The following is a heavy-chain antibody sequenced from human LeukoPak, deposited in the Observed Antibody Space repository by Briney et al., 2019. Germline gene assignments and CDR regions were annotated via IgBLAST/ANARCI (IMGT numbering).Heavy chain of an antibody. CDR2: IWYDGSNK. V-gene: IGHV3-33*01. CDR3: ARDLRDY. J-gene: IGHJ4*02. Sequence: GGSLRLSCAASGFTFSSYGMRWVRQAPGKGLEWVALIWYDGSNKYYADSVKGRFTISRDNSKNTLYLQMNSLRAEDTAVYYCARDLRDYWGQGTLVTVSS. CDR1: GFTFSSYG.